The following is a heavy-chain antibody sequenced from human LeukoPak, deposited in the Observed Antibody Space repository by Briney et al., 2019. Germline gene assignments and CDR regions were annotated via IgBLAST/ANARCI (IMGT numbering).Heavy chain of an antibody. CDR3: AKGLSRQLPSDFDS. D-gene: IGHD1-7*01. CDR2: ISGSGGSGGRT. V-gene: IGHV3-23*01. CDR1: GFTFNNFA. J-gene: IGHJ4*02. Sequence: PGGSLRLSCTASGFTFNNFAMSWVRQTPGMGLEWVASISGSGGSGGRTYNPDSVRGRFSISRDDFRSTLFLEMNSLTAGDTAVYYCAKGLSRQLPSDFDSWGRGILVTVSS.